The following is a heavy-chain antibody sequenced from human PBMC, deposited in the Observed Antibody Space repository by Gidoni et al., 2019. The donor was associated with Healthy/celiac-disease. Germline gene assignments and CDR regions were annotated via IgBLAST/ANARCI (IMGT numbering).Heavy chain of an antibody. Sequence: QLQLQESGPGLVKPSETPSLTCPVSGGPISSSSYYWGWIRQPPGKGLEWIGSIYYNGSTYYNPSLKSRVTISVDTSKNQFSLKLSSVTAADTAVYYCARVIPSGWYSHWGRGTLVTVSS. CDR2: IYYNGST. V-gene: IGHV4-39*07. J-gene: IGHJ4*02. CDR1: GGPISSSSYY. D-gene: IGHD6-19*01. CDR3: ARVIPSGWYSH.